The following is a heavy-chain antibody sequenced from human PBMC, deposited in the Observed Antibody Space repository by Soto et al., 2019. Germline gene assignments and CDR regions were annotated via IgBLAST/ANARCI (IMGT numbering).Heavy chain of an antibody. CDR1: GFPFSRYG. CDR2: ISWDGLAQ. J-gene: IGHJ4*02. V-gene: IGHV3-30*18. CDR3: AKETIQVGGPNYFDY. D-gene: IGHD1-1*01. Sequence: PGGSLRLSCEASGFPFSRYGMHWVRQAPGMGLEWVAVISWDGLAQYYGDSVRGRFTISRDNSQSTLYLQMNSLRTEDTAIYYCAKETIQVGGPNYFDYWGQGVLVTAPQ.